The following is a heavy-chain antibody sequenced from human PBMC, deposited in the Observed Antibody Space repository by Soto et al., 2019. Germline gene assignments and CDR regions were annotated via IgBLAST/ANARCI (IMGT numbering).Heavy chain of an antibody. Sequence: QVQLVQSGAEVKKPGSSVKVSCKASGGTFSSYTISWVRQAPGQGLEWVGRIIPILGIANYAQKFQGRVMITADKSTSTASMELSSLRSEDTAVYYCARSSGYDYRREYYYYGMDVWGQGTTVTVSS. CDR3: ARSSGYDYRREYYYYGMDV. CDR2: IIPILGIA. CDR1: GGTFSSYT. V-gene: IGHV1-69*02. J-gene: IGHJ6*02. D-gene: IGHD5-12*01.